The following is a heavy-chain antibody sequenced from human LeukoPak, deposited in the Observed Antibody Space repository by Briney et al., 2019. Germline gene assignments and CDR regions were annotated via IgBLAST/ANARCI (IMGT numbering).Heavy chain of an antibody. V-gene: IGHV4-61*02. CDR3: ARGPYAWGYIDY. CDR2: FYTSGST. D-gene: IGHD7-27*01. Sequence: PSETLSLTCTVSGGSICSGTYYWSWIRQPAGKGLEWIGRFYTSGSTNYNPSLKSRVTISVDTSKNQFSLKLSSVTAADTAVYYCARGPYAWGYIDYWGQGTLVTVSS. CDR1: GGSICSGTYY. J-gene: IGHJ4*02.